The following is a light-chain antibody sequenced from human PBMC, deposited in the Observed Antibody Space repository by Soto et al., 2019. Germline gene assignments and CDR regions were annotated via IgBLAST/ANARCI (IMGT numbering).Light chain of an antibody. V-gene: IGLV2-14*01. CDR1: SNDVGGFNY. J-gene: IGLJ2*01. Sequence: QSALTQPASVSGSPGQSITISCTGTSNDVGGFNYVSWYQHHPGKAPKLMIYEVSHRPSGVSNRFSGSRSGNTASLTISGLQAEDEADYYCSSYTSINTVLFGGGTKSPS. CDR2: EVS. CDR3: SSYTSINTVL.